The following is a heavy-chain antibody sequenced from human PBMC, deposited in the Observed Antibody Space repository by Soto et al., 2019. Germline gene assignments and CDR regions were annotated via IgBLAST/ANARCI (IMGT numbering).Heavy chain of an antibody. V-gene: IGHV1-46*01. Sequence: ASVKVSCKASGYLFTAYSMHWVRLAPGQGLEWMGVINPSGGSTKYAQNFQGRVTMTRDTSTSTIYMELSSLRSDDTAIYYCARAENCCCGTSYSDYLHHYCEVRLLAVW. CDR2: INPSGGST. CDR3: ARAENCCCGTSYSDYLHHYCEVRLLAV. CDR1: GYLFTAYS. J-gene: IGHJ6*01. D-gene: IGHD2-15*01.